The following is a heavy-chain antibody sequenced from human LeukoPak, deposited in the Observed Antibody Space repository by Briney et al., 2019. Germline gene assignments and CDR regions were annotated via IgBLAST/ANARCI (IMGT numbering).Heavy chain of an antibody. CDR1: GGSISSSSYY. V-gene: IGHV4-39*01. Sequence: SETLSLTCTVSGGSISSSSYYWGWIRQPPGKGLEWIGSIYYSGSTYYNPSLKSRVTISVDTSKNQFSLKLSSVTAADTAVYYCARTVRTPAAIPGGDAFDIWGQGTMVTVSS. D-gene: IGHD2-2*02. CDR2: IYYSGST. CDR3: ARTVRTPAAIPGGDAFDI. J-gene: IGHJ3*02.